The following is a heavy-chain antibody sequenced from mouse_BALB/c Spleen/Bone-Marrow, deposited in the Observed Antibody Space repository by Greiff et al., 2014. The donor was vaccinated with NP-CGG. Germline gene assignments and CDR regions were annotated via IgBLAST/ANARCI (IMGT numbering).Heavy chain of an antibody. CDR3: ARGRWYY. CDR1: GYTFTDYT. Sequence: VQLKESGPELVMPVASVKIPCKTSGYTFTDYTLHWVKQSHGKSLEWIGGVNPNIGGTSYNQKFKDKASLTVNKSSTTAYMELRSLTSEDSAVYYCARGRWYYWGQGTTLTVSS. D-gene: IGHD2-3*01. V-gene: IGHV1-18*01. J-gene: IGHJ2*01. CDR2: VNPNIGGT.